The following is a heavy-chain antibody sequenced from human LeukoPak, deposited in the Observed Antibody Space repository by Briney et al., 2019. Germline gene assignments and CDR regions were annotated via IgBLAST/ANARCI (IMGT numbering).Heavy chain of an antibody. CDR2: IYGAGTT. D-gene: IGHD1-1*01. J-gene: IGHJ5*01. CDR1: GLTVGTNY. V-gene: IGHV3-66*02. CDR3: AGSPCDAGTCPNWLDS. Sequence: PGGSLRLSCAASGLTVGTNYMTWVRQAPGKGLEWVSVIYGAGTTYYADSVRGRFTISRDNSKNTLYLLMNSLINEDTAVYYSAGSPCDAGTCPNWLDSWGQGTPVTVS.